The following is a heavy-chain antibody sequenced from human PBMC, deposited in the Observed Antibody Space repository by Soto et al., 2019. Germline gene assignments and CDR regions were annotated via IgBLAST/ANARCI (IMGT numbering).Heavy chain of an antibody. CDR1: VESVSTNAAT. Sequence: QVPLQRSGPGLVYPSPTLSLICAISVESVSTNAATWDWIRQSPSRGLEWLGRTYYRTKWFYDYAVSVRSRTPISPDTSNNQVSQQLNSVTPDATAVYYCVRLIGNSWLDTWGQGTLVTVSS. CDR2: TYYRTKWFY. J-gene: IGHJ5*02. D-gene: IGHD2-8*01. CDR3: VRLIGNSWLDT. V-gene: IGHV6-1*01.